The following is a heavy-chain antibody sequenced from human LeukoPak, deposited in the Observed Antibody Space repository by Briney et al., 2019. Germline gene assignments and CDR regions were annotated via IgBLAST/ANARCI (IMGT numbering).Heavy chain of an antibody. CDR3: ARTSVDTAMASLDY. J-gene: IGHJ4*02. CDR2: IIPIFGTA. V-gene: IGHV1-69*13. D-gene: IGHD5-18*01. CDR1: GDTFSSYA. Sequence: ASVTVSCTASGDTFSSYAISWVRQAPGHGLEWMGGIIPIFGTANYAQKFQGRVTITADESTSTAYMELSSLRSEDTAVYYCARTSVDTAMASLDYWGQGTLVTVSS.